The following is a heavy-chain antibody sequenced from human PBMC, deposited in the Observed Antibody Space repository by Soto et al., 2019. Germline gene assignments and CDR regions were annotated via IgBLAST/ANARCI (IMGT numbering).Heavy chain of an antibody. J-gene: IGHJ4*02. V-gene: IGHV3-23*01. Sequence: EVQLLESGGGLEQPGGSLRLSCAASGFTFSSYAMNWVRQAPGKGLEWVSVISGSGDSTYYADSVKGRFTISRDNSKNTLHLQMTSLRAEDTAVYYCARRGSGSYYDYWGQGTLVTVSS. CDR2: ISGSGDST. D-gene: IGHD1-26*01. CDR1: GFTFSSYA. CDR3: ARRGSGSYYDY.